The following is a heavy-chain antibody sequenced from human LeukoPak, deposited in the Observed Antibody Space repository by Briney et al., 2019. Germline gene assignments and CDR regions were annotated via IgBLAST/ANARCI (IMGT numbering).Heavy chain of an antibody. CDR3: ARASWFGESTTDY. Sequence: KPSQTLSLTCTASGGSISSGSYYWSWIRQPAGKGLEWIGRIYTSGSTNYNPSLKSRVTISVDTSKNQFSLKLSSVTAADTAVYYCARASWFGESTTDYWGQGTLVTVSS. V-gene: IGHV4-61*02. D-gene: IGHD3-10*01. J-gene: IGHJ4*02. CDR1: GGSISSGSYY. CDR2: IYTSGST.